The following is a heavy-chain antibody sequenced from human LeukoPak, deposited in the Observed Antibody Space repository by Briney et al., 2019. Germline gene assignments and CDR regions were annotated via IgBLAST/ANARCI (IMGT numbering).Heavy chain of an antibody. CDR1: GFTVSSNY. J-gene: IGHJ6*03. D-gene: IGHD2-2*01. V-gene: IGHV3-53*01. CDR2: IYSGGST. Sequence: PGGSLRLSCAASGFTVSSNYMSWVRQAPGKGLEWVSVIYSGGSTYYADPVKGRFTISRDNSKNTLYLQMNSLRAEDTAVYYCARDREDIVVVPAANYYYYYYMDVWGKGTTVTISS. CDR3: ARDREDIVVVPAANYYYYYYMDV.